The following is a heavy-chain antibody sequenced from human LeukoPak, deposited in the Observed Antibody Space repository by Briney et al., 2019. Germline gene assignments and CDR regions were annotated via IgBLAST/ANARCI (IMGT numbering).Heavy chain of an antibody. CDR1: GWSFSGYA. V-gene: IGHV4-34*01. D-gene: IGHD3-3*01. Sequence: SETLSLTCAVYGWSFSGYAWSWIRQPPGKGLEWVGEINHSGSTNYNPSLKSRGTISVDTSKNQFSLKLRSVTAADAAVYYCARGRGYYDFWSGRAYNRFDPWGQGTLVTVSS. CDR3: ARGRGYYDFWSGRAYNRFDP. CDR2: INHSGST. J-gene: IGHJ5*02.